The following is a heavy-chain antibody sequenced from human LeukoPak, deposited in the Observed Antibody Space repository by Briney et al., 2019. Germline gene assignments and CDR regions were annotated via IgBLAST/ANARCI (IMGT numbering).Heavy chain of an antibody. D-gene: IGHD3-22*01. J-gene: IGHJ5*02. Sequence: GESLQISCKGSGYSFTSYWIGWVRPMPGKGLEWMGIIYPGDSKTRYSPSLQGQVTISADKSISTAYLQWSSLKASDTAMYYCARSYDSSGYYYKVWFDPWGQGTLVTVSS. CDR1: GYSFTSYW. CDR3: ARSYDSSGYYYKVWFDP. CDR2: IYPGDSKT. V-gene: IGHV5-51*01.